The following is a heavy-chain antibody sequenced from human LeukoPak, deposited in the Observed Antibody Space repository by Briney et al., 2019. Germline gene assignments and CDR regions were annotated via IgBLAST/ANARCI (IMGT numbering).Heavy chain of an antibody. CDR3: ARVWYSKARGGSCYPYFDY. Sequence: SQTLSLTCAVSGGSISSGGYSWSWIRQPPGKGLEWIGYIYHSGSTYYNPSLKSRVTISVDRSKNQFSLKLSSVTAADTAVYYCARVWYSKARGGSCYPYFDYWGQGTLVTVSS. D-gene: IGHD2-15*01. J-gene: IGHJ4*02. CDR1: GGSISSGGYS. CDR2: IYHSGST. V-gene: IGHV4-30-2*01.